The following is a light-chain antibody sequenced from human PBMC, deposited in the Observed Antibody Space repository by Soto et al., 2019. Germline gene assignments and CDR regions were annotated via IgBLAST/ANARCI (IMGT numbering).Light chain of an antibody. V-gene: IGLV2-14*01. J-gene: IGLJ1*01. CDR1: SSDVGGYNY. CDR2: DVS. CDR3: SSYTSSSTLV. Sequence: QSALAQPASVSGSPGQSITISCTGTSSDVGGYNYVSWYQQHPGKAPKLMIYDVSNRPSGVSNRFSGSKSGNTASLTISGLQAEDEADYYCSSYTSSSTLVFGTATRSPS.